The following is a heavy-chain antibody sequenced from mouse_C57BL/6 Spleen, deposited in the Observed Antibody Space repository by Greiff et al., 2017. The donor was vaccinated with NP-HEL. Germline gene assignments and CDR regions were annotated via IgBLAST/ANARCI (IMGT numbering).Heavy chain of an antibody. CDR3: ARGEGAFAY. V-gene: IGHV3-6*01. CDR1: GYSITSGYY. CDR2: ISYDGSN. J-gene: IGHJ3*01. Sequence: DVQLQESGPGLVKPSQSLSLTCSVTGYSITSGYYWNWIRQFPGNKLEWMGYISYDGSNNYNPSLKNRISITRDTSKNQFVLKLNSVTTEDTATYYCARGEGAFAYWGQGTLVTVSA.